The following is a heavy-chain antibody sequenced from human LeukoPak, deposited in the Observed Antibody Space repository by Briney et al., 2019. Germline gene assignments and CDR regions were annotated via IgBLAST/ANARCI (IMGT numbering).Heavy chain of an antibody. CDR3: ARHNRGGYDFFDF. Sequence: GVSLRLSCAASGFTVSFNYMNWVRQAPGAGLESGSLIDTGGTTYYADSVEGRFTIPRDSSKNTLFLQMNTLRADDTAVYYCARHNRGGYDFFDFWGQGTLVTVAS. CDR2: IDTGGTT. J-gene: IGHJ4*02. D-gene: IGHD5-12*01. CDR1: GFTVSFNY. V-gene: IGHV3-53*01.